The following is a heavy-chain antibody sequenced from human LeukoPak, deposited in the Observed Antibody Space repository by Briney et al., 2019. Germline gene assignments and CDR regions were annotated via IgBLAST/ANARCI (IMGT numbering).Heavy chain of an antibody. Sequence: GASVKVSCKASGYTFTSYAMNGVRQAPGQGLEWMGGIIPIFGTANYAQKFQGRVTITADESTSTAYMELSSLRSEDTAVYYCARAVPSLAAHYGMDVWGQGTTVTVSS. CDR2: IIPIFGTA. D-gene: IGHD6-6*01. V-gene: IGHV1-69*13. J-gene: IGHJ6*02. CDR3: ARAVPSLAAHYGMDV. CDR1: GYTFTSYA.